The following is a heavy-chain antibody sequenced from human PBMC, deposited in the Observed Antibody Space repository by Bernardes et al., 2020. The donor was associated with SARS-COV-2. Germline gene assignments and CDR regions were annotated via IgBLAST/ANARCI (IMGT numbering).Heavy chain of an antibody. D-gene: IGHD2-2*01. V-gene: IGHV4-34*01. CDR3: ARGGSPRWGSTGCYSCDSGYWFPP. Sequence: SETLSLTCAVSGGSITDYYWSWIRQSPGEGLEWIGEVNESGSTAYNPSLESRVTISVDTSKNLFSLKVTPVTAADTAVYYCARGGSPRWGSTGCYSCDSGYWFPPWGQGTLVTVSS. CDR1: GGSITDYY. CDR2: VNESGST. J-gene: IGHJ5*02.